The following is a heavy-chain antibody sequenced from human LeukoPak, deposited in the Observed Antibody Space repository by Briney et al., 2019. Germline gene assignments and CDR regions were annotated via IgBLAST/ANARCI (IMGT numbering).Heavy chain of an antibody. CDR1: GGSFSGYY. Sequence: KTSETLSLTCAVYGGSFSGYYWSWIRQPPGKGLEWIGEINHSGSTNYNPSLKSRVTISVDTSKNQFSLKLSSVTAADTAVYYCARRGSGYDLGLFDYWGQGTLVTVSS. CDR3: ARRGSGYDLGLFDY. V-gene: IGHV4-34*01. CDR2: INHSGST. D-gene: IGHD5-12*01. J-gene: IGHJ4*02.